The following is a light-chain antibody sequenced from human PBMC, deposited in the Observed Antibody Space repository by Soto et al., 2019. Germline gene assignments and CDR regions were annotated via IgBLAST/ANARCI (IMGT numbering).Light chain of an antibody. CDR2: GAG. V-gene: IGKV3-15*01. Sequence: IVLTQSPVTLSVSPGERATLSCTASQRVGSNLAWYQQKPGRAPRLLIYGAGTRATGIPDTFSGSGSETAFTLTISSLQPDDFAVYYCQQYRDWPQTFGQGTKVDIK. CDR3: QQYRDWPQT. CDR1: QRVGSN. J-gene: IGKJ1*01.